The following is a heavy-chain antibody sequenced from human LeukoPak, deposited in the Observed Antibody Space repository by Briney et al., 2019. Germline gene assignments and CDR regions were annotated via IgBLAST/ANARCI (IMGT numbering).Heavy chain of an antibody. CDR3: AKGAHYYDSSGSRGGAFDI. V-gene: IGHV3-23*01. CDR2: ISGSGGST. Sequence: GGSLRLSCAASGFTFSSYAMSWVRQAPGKGLEWVSAISGSGGSTYYADSVKGRFTISRDNSKNTLYLQMNSLRAEDTAVYYCAKGAHYYDSSGSRGGAFDIWGQGTMVTVSS. D-gene: IGHD3-22*01. CDR1: GFTFSSYA. J-gene: IGHJ3*02.